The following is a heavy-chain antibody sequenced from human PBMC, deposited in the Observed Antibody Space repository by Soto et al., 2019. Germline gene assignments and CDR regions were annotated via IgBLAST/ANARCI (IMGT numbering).Heavy chain of an antibody. D-gene: IGHD3-22*01. J-gene: IGHJ6*02. CDR2: ISSSSSYI. CDR3: ARDRSYYDSSAMGKMYYGMDV. V-gene: IGHV3-21*01. CDR1: GFTFSSYS. Sequence: GGSLRLSCAASGFTFSSYSMNWVRQAPGKGLKWVSSISSSSSYIYYADSVKGRFTISRDNAKNSLYLQMNSLRAEDTAVYYCARDRSYYDSSAMGKMYYGMDVWGQGTTVTVSS.